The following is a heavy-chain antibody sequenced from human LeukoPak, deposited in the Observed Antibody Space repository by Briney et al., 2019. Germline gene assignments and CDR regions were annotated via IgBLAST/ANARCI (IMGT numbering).Heavy chain of an antibody. CDR1: GYTFTGYY. CDR3: ARSRITIFGVVTTGLDY. Sequence: GASVKVSCKASGYTFTGYYMHWVRQAPGQGLEWMGWINPNSGGTNYAQKFQGRVTMTRDTSISTAYMELSRLRSDDTAVYYCARSRITIFGVVTTGLDYWGQGTLVTVSS. J-gene: IGHJ4*02. CDR2: INPNSGGT. V-gene: IGHV1-2*02. D-gene: IGHD3-3*01.